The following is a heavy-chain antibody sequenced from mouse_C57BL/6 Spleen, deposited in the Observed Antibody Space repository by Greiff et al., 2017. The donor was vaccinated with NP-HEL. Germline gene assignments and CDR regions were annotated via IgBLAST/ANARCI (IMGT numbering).Heavy chain of an antibody. J-gene: IGHJ1*03. D-gene: IGHD1-1*01. CDR3: ARDTTGYFDV. CDR1: GFTFSDYG. V-gene: IGHV5-17*01. Sequence: DVKLVESGGGLVKPGGSLKLSCAASGFTFSDYGMHWVRQAPEKGLEWVAYISSGSSTIYYADTVKGRFTISRDNAKNTLFLQMTSLRSEDTAMYYCARDTTGYFDVWGTGTTVTVSS. CDR2: ISSGSSTI.